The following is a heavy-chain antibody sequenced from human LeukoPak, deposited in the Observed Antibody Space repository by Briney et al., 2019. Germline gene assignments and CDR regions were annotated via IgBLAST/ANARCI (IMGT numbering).Heavy chain of an antibody. V-gene: IGHV3-21*01. CDR1: GFTFSSYS. J-gene: IGHJ4*02. D-gene: IGHD2-15*01. CDR2: ISSSSSYI. Sequence: GGSLRLSCAASGFTFSSYSMNWVRQAAGKGLEWVSSISSSSSYIYYADSVKGRFTISRDNAKNSLYLQMNSLRAEDTAVYYCARGYCSGGSCFLDYWGQGNLVTVSS. CDR3: ARGYCSGGSCFLDY.